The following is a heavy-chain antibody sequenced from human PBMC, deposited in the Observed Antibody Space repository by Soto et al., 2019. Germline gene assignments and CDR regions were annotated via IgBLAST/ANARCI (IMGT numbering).Heavy chain of an antibody. Sequence: PGGSLRLSCAASGFTFSSYAMHWVRQAPGKGLEYVSAISSNGGSTYYANSVKGRFTISRDNSKNTLYLQMGSLRAEDMAVYYCARENTYLNYYYLDCWGKGTTVNLSS. J-gene: IGHJ6*03. CDR2: ISSNGGST. CDR3: ARENTYLNYYYLDC. CDR1: GFTFSSYA. V-gene: IGHV3-64*01. D-gene: IGHD3-16*01.